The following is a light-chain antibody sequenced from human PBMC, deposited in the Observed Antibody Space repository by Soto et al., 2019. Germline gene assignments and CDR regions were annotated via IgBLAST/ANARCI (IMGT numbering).Light chain of an antibody. J-gene: IGKJ4*01. Sequence: EIVLTQSPATLSLSPGERATLSCRASQSVSGYLAWYQQKPGQAPRLLIHDVFDRADGIPARFSGSGSGTDFTLTISSLQTEDSAVYHCQQRSTLPLTFGGGTRVEIK. V-gene: IGKV3-11*01. CDR1: QSVSGY. CDR2: DVF. CDR3: QQRSTLPLT.